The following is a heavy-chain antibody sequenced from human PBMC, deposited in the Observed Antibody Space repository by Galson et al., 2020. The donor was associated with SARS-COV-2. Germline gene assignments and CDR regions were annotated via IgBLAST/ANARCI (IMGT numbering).Heavy chain of an antibody. V-gene: IGHV3-20*04. D-gene: IGHD3-10*01. J-gene: IGHJ6*02. Sequence: GGSLRLSCAASGFIFDDYGMSWVRQAPGKGLEWVSGINWSGGTTVYADSVKGRFTISRDNAKNSLYLQMNSLRAEDTAMYYCARKDYYGSGIDVWGHGTTVTVS. CDR1: GFIFDDYG. CDR3: ARKDYYGSGIDV. CDR2: INWSGGTT.